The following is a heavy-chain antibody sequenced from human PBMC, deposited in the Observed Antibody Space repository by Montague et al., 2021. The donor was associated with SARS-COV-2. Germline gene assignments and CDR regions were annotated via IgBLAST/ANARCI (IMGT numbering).Heavy chain of an antibody. CDR2: IYYSGST. J-gene: IGHJ6*02. CDR3: ARHASYDYSKDLYYYYYYGMDV. CDR1: GGSISSSSYY. V-gene: IGHV4-39*01. D-gene: IGHD4-11*01. Sequence: SETLSLTCTVPGGSISSSSYYWGWIRQPPGKGLEWIGSIYYSGSTYYNPSLKSRVTISVDTSKNQFSLKLSSVTAADTAVYYCARHASYDYSKDLYYYYYYGMDVWGQGTTVTVSS.